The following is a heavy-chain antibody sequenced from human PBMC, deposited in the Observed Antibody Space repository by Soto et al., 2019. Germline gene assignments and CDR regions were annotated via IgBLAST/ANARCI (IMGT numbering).Heavy chain of an antibody. D-gene: IGHD2-2*01. Sequence: QVQLVQSGAEVKKPGSSVKVSCKASGGTFGSYAISWVRQAPGQGLEWMGGIIPITGTANYAQKFQGRVTIAADESTSTAYMELSSLRSEDTAVYYCARSQGSSTSLEIYDYYCYGMDVWGQGTMVTVSS. CDR2: IIPITGTA. CDR3: ARSQGSSTSLEIYDYYCYGMDV. CDR1: GGTFGSYA. V-gene: IGHV1-69*01. J-gene: IGHJ6*02.